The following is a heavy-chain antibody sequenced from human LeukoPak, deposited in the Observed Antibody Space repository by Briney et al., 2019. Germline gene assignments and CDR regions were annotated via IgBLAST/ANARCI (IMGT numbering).Heavy chain of an antibody. J-gene: IGHJ4*02. CDR2: ISYDGFNP. V-gene: IGHV3-30*18. CDR1: GFTFSSYG. CDR3: AKVKEMYSSGSYYFDY. Sequence: GRSLRLSCAASGFTFSSYGMHWVRQAPGKGLEWVAVISYDGFNPYYADSVKGRFTISSDNSKNTLWLQMNSLRAEDTAVYYCAKVKEMYSSGSYYFDYWGQGTLVTVSS. D-gene: IGHD6-19*01.